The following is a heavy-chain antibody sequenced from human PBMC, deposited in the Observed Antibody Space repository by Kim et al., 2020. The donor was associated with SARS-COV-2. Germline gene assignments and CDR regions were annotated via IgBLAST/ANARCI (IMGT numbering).Heavy chain of an antibody. J-gene: IGHJ4*02. CDR1: GYTFTSYG. Sequence: ASVKVSCKASGYTFTSYGISWVRQAPGQGLEWMGWISAYNGNTNYAQKLQGRVTMTTDTSTSTAYMELRSLRSDDTAVYYCARAVTNLAAAGYFDYWGQGTLVTVSS. CDR2: ISAYNGNT. CDR3: ARAVTNLAAAGYFDY. V-gene: IGHV1-18*01. D-gene: IGHD6-13*01.